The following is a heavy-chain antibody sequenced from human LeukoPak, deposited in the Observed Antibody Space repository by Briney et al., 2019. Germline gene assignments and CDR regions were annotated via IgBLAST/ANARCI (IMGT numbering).Heavy chain of an antibody. CDR3: ASRYYDSSVLHYYGMDV. J-gene: IGHJ6*02. D-gene: IGHD3-22*01. CDR1: GYTFTGYY. Sequence: ASVKVSCKASGYTFTGYYMHWVRQAPGQGLEWMGGIIPIFGTANYAQKFQGRVTITADESTSTAYMELSSLRSEDTAVYYCASRYYDSSVLHYYGMDVWGQGTTVTVSS. V-gene: IGHV1-69*13. CDR2: IIPIFGTA.